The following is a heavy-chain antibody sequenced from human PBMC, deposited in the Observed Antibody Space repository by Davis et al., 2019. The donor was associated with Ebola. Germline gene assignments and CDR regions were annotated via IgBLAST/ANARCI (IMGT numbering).Heavy chain of an antibody. V-gene: IGHV4-61*01. Sequence: PSETLSLTCTVSGGSVSSGSYYWSWIRQPPGKGLEWIEYIYYSGSTNYNPSLKSRVTISVDTSKNQFSLKLSSVTAADTAVYYCARFDSGSYQNYFDYWGQGTLVTVSS. CDR1: GGSVSSGSYY. CDR3: ARFDSGSYQNYFDY. J-gene: IGHJ4*02. D-gene: IGHD1-26*01. CDR2: IYYSGST.